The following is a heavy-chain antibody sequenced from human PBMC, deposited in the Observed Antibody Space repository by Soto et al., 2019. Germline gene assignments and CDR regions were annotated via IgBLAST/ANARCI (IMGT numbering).Heavy chain of an antibody. J-gene: IGHJ3*01. Sequence: AQLVESGGGLVRAGGSLRLSCVAYGFSFSSYSVSWVRQAPGKGLEWISYIDPTSSRIYYADSVKGRFAISRDNAENSHYLQVNRLRDEDTALYYCARDTLTGDAREAFDVWGQGTMVTVSS. V-gene: IGHV3-48*02. CDR2: IDPTSSRI. D-gene: IGHD7-27*01. CDR3: ARDTLTGDAREAFDV. CDR1: GFSFSSYS.